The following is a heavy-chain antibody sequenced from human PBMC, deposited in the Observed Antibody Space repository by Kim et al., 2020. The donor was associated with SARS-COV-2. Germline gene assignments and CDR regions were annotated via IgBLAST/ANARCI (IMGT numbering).Heavy chain of an antibody. D-gene: IGHD6-13*01. CDR3: ARVPWGYSSSWWYFDY. CDR1: GYTFTGYY. Sequence: ASVKVSCKASGYTFTGYYMHWVRQAPGQGLEWMGWINPNSGGTNYAQKFQGWVTITRDTSISTAYMELSRLRSDDTAVYYCARVPWGYSSSWWYFDYWGQGTLVTVSA. J-gene: IGHJ4*02. V-gene: IGHV1-2*04. CDR2: INPNSGGT.